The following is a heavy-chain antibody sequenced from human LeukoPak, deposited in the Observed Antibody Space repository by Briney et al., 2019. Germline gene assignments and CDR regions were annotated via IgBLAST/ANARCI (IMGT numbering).Heavy chain of an antibody. D-gene: IGHD2-15*01. CDR1: GYTLTELS. Sequence: ASVKVSCKVSGYTLTELSMHWVRQAPGKGLEWMGGFDPEDGETIYAQKFQGRVTMTEDTSTDTAYMELSSLRSEDTAVYYCATGGRRGYGIFFDYWGQGTLVTVSS. J-gene: IGHJ4*02. CDR2: FDPEDGET. CDR3: ATGGRRGYGIFFDY. V-gene: IGHV1-24*01.